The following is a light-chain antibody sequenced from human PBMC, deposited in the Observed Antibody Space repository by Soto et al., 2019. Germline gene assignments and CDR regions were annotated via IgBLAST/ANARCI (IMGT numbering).Light chain of an antibody. V-gene: IGKV3-20*01. Sequence: PGDRATLSCRASQSVSSTYFAWYRQKPGQPPSLLIYGASNRATGVPDRFSGSGSGPDFTLTISRLEPEDFAVYYCQQYHSSPPGFTFGPGTTLEIK. CDR3: QQYHSSPPGFT. J-gene: IGKJ3*01. CDR1: QSVSSTY. CDR2: GAS.